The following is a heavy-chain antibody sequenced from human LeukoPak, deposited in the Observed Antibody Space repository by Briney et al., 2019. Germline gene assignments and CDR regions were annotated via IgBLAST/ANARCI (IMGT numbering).Heavy chain of an antibody. CDR1: RFAFSRYA. J-gene: IGHJ6*02. CDR3: ARAPTGMDV. CDR2: ISYDGSRK. V-gene: IGHV3-30*04. Sequence: PGRSLRLSCVASRFAFSRYAMHWVRQAPGKGLEWVTAISYDGSRKYYTDSVKGRFSISRDDSENTLYLEMNSLTIEDTAMYYCARAPTGMDVWGQGTTVIVS.